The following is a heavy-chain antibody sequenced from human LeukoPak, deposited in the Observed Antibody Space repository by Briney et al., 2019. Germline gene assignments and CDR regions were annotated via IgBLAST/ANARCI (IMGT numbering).Heavy chain of an antibody. J-gene: IGHJ4*02. CDR2: ISGSGGST. CDR1: GFTFSSYA. D-gene: IGHD5-18*01. Sequence: PGGSLSLSCAASGFTFSSYAMSWVRQAPGKGLEWVSAISGSGGSTYYAASVKGRFTISRDNSKNTLYLQMNSLRAEDTAVYYCAKNRQFGDSCGYLDYWGQGTLVTVSS. CDR3: AKNRQFGDSCGYLDY. V-gene: IGHV3-23*01.